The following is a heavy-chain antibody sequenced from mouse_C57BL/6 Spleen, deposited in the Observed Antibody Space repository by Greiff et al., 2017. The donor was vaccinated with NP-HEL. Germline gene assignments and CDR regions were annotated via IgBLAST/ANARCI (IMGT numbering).Heavy chain of an antibody. CDR2: ISSGSSTI. Sequence: EVKVEESGGGLVKPGGSLKLSCAASGFTFSDYGMHWVRQAPEKGLEWVAYISSGSSTIYYADTVKGRFTISRDNAKNTLFLQMTSLRSEDTAMYYCARDTTVVGDYWGQGTTLTVSS. J-gene: IGHJ2*01. CDR3: ARDTTVVGDY. V-gene: IGHV5-17*01. CDR1: GFTFSDYG. D-gene: IGHD1-1*01.